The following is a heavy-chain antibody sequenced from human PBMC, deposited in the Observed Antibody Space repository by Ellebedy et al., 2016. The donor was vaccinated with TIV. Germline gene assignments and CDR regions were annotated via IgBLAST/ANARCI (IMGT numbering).Heavy chain of an antibody. Sequence: ASVKVSXKASGYTFTSYDINWVRQATGQGLEWMGWMNPNSGNTGYTQKFQGRVTMTRNTSISTAYMELSSLKSEDTAVYYCARRRSFYDSSALGYWGQGTLVTVSS. CDR1: GYTFTSYD. J-gene: IGHJ4*02. CDR2: MNPNSGNT. D-gene: IGHD3-22*01. V-gene: IGHV1-8*01. CDR3: ARRRSFYDSSALGY.